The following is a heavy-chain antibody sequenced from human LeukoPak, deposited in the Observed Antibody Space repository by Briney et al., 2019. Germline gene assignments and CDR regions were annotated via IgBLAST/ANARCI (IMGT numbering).Heavy chain of an antibody. CDR1: GVTFSNFA. Sequence: HPGGSLRLSCAASGVTFSNFAMHWVRQAPGKGLEWVSAISASGGKTYYADSVKGRFTISRDNSKNTLYLQVDSLRAEDTAVYYCAAAPSGNYELYYWGQGTLVTVSS. CDR2: ISASGGKT. V-gene: IGHV3-23*01. J-gene: IGHJ4*02. D-gene: IGHD1-26*01. CDR3: AAAPSGNYELYY.